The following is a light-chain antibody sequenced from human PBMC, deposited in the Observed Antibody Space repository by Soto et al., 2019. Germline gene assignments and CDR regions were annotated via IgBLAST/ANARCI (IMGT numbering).Light chain of an antibody. J-gene: IGLJ3*02. Sequence: QSALTQPASVSGSPGQSITISCTGTSSDVGGYNYVSWYQQHPGKAPKLIIYEVSNRPSGVSNRFSGSKSGNTASLTISGLQAEDEADYYCSSNTTSSTWVFGGGTKLTVL. CDR3: SSNTTSSTWV. CDR1: SSDVGGYNY. V-gene: IGLV2-14*01. CDR2: EVS.